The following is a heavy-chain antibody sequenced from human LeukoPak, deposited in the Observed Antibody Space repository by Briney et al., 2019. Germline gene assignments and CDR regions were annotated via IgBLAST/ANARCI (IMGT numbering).Heavy chain of an antibody. J-gene: IGHJ6*02. Sequence: PGGSLRLSCAASGFTFSSYAMSWVRQAPGKGLEWVSAISGSGGSTYYADSVKGRFTISRDNSKNTLYLQMNSLRAEDTAVYYCARDVWYCGGDCYYNYYYYGMDVWGQGTTVTVSS. CDR1: GFTFSSYA. CDR2: ISGSGGST. CDR3: ARDVWYCGGDCYYNYYYYGMDV. V-gene: IGHV3-23*01. D-gene: IGHD2-21*02.